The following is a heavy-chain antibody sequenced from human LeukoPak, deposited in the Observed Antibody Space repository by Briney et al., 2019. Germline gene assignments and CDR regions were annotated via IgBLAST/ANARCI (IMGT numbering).Heavy chain of an antibody. CDR3: ARDYRPRITMVRGVKNWFDP. V-gene: IGHV1-46*01. CDR1: GYTFTSYY. Sequence: ASVKVSCKASGYTFTSYYMHWVRQAPGQGLEWMGIINPSGGSTSYAQKFQGRVTMTRDTSTSTVYMELSSLRSEDTAVYYCARDYRPRITMVRGVKNWFDPWGQGTLVTVSS. J-gene: IGHJ5*02. CDR2: INPSGGST. D-gene: IGHD3-10*01.